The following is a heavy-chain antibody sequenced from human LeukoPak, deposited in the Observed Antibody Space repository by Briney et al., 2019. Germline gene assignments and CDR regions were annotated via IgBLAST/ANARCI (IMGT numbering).Heavy chain of an antibody. D-gene: IGHD3-22*01. CDR3: AKGRAQYYYDSSGY. V-gene: IGHV3-30*18. Sequence: GGSLRLSCAASGFTFSRHGMHWVRLAPGKGLEWVALISYDGSNKYYAVSVKGRSTISRDNSKNTLNLQMNSLRAEDTAVYCCAKGRAQYYYDSSGYWGQGTLVTVSS. CDR2: ISYDGSNK. J-gene: IGHJ4*02. CDR1: GFTFSRHG.